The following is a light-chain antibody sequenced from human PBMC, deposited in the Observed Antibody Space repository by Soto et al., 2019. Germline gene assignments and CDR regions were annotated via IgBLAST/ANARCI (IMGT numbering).Light chain of an antibody. CDR1: SSDVGIYNY. V-gene: IGLV2-23*01. J-gene: IGLJ2*01. CDR2: EGF. Sequence: QSALTQPASVSGSPGQSIAISCTGTSSDVGIYNYVSWYQFHPGKAPKLLIFEGFKRPSGISNRFSGSKSGSTASLTISGLQAEDEADYYCCSYAGRSTWDVVFGGGTKLTVL. CDR3: CSYAGRSTWDVV.